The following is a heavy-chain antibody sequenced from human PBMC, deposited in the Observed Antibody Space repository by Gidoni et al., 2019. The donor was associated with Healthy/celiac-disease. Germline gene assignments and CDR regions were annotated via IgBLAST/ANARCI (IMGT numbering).Heavy chain of an antibody. CDR3: ARGGGVAGTLYYYYGMDV. CDR1: GGTFSSYA. D-gene: IGHD6-19*01. CDR2: IIPIFGTA. J-gene: IGHJ6*02. Sequence: VQLVQSGAEVKKPGSSVKVSCKASGGTFSSYAISWVRQAPGQGLEWMGGIIPIFGTANYAQKFQGRVTITADKSTSTAYMELSSLRSEDTAVYYCARGGGVAGTLYYYYGMDVWGQGTTVTVSS. V-gene: IGHV1-69*06.